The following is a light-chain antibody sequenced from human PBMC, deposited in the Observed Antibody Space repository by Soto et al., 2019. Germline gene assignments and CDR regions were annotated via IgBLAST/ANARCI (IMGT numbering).Light chain of an antibody. CDR1: SSNIGSNS. Sequence: QSVLTQPPSASGTPGQRVTISCSGGSSNIGSNSVNWYQQLPGTAPKLLIYSNDRRPSGVPDRFSGSKSGTSASLAISGLQSEDEADYYCAAWDDSLNGYVSGTGTKVTV. CDR2: SND. J-gene: IGLJ1*01. V-gene: IGLV1-44*01. CDR3: AAWDDSLNGYV.